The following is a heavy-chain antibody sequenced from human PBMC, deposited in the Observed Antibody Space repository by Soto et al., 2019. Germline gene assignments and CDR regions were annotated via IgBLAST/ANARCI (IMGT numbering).Heavy chain of an antibody. J-gene: IGHJ4*01. CDR2: IIGDGSTT. D-gene: IGHD2-2*01. V-gene: IGHV3-23*01. CDR3: ARGKERTGSSTNY. Sequence: DVQVLESGGGLVQPGGSLRLSCAASGFTFNNYAMNWVRQAPGKGLEWVSGIIGDGSTTYYADSVKGRFTISRDNSKNTLSLQMTSLRDEDTAVYYCARGKERTGSSTNYWGQGALVTGSS. CDR1: GFTFNNYA.